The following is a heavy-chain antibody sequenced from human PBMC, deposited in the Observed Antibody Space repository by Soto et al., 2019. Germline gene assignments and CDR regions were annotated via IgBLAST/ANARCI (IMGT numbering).Heavy chain of an antibody. D-gene: IGHD3-9*01. Sequence: SETLCITCVFYVGSFSVYYWSWIRQPPGKGLEWIGEINHSGSTNYNPSRKSRVTISVDTSKNQFSLKLSSVTAADTAVYYCARDPLRYFDWSPHGYFDYWGQGTLVTVSS. CDR2: INHSGST. CDR3: ARDPLRYFDWSPHGYFDY. J-gene: IGHJ4*02. V-gene: IGHV4-34*01. CDR1: VGSFSVYY.